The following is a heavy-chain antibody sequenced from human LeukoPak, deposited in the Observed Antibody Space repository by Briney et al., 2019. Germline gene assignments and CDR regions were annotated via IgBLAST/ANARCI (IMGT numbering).Heavy chain of an antibody. CDR2: IYTSGST. J-gene: IGHJ5*02. Sequence: PSQTLSLTCTVSGGSISSGSYYWSWIRQPAGKGLEWIGRIYTSGSTNYNPSLKSRVTISVDTSKNQFSLKLSSVTAADTAVYYCARESPKLLWFGELLSSINWFDPWGQGTLVTVSS. CDR3: ARESPKLLWFGELLSSINWFDP. V-gene: IGHV4-61*02. CDR1: GGSISSGSYY. D-gene: IGHD3-10*01.